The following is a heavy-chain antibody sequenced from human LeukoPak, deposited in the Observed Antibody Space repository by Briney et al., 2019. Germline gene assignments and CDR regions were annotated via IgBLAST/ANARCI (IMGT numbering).Heavy chain of an antibody. CDR2: IYSGGTT. CDR1: GYRFTTYW. V-gene: IGHV3-66*01. CDR3: ARANWNDDAFDI. J-gene: IGHJ3*02. D-gene: IGHD1-20*01. Sequence: GESLKISCKASGYRFTTYWIGWVRQAPGKGLEWVSVIYSGGTTYYADSVKGRFTISRDNSKNTLYLQMNSLRADDTAVYYCARANWNDDAFDIWGQGTMVTVSS.